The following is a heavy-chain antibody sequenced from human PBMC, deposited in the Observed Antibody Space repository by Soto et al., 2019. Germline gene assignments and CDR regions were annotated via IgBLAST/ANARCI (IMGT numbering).Heavy chain of an antibody. J-gene: IGHJ4*02. Sequence: EVQLVESGGDLVQPGGSLRLSCAASGFTFNNYWMHWVRQAPGKGLVWVSRINSDGSSTTYADSVKGRFTISRDNAKNTLYQQMNSLGAEDTAVYYCARAGTWDYWGQGTLVTVSS. D-gene: IGHD6-19*01. V-gene: IGHV3-74*01. CDR1: GFTFNNYW. CDR2: INSDGSST. CDR3: ARAGTWDY.